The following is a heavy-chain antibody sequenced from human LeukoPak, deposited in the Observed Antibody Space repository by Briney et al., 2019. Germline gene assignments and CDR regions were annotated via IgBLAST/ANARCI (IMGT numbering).Heavy chain of an antibody. D-gene: IGHD2-15*01. Sequence: GGSLRLSCAASGFTSSSYEMNWVRQAPGKGLEWVSYISGSGHTIYYADSVKGRFTISRDNAKNSLYLQMNSLRAEDTAVYYCASEYCSGGSCYNDYWGQGTLVTVSS. J-gene: IGHJ4*02. CDR2: ISGSGHTI. V-gene: IGHV3-48*03. CDR1: GFTSSSYE. CDR3: ASEYCSGGSCYNDY.